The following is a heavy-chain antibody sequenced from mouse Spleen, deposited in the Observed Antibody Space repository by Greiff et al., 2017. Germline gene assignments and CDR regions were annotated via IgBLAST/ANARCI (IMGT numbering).Heavy chain of an antibody. Sequence: EVKLQESGPELVKPGASVKMSCKASGYTFTDYNMHWVKQSHGKSLEWIGYINPNNGGTSYNQKFKGKATLTVNKSSSTAYMELRSLTSEDSAVYYCARDEYYFDYWGQGTTLTVSS. V-gene: IGHV1-22*01. CDR1: GYTFTDYN. J-gene: IGHJ2*01. CDR2: INPNNGGT. CDR3: ARDEYYFDY.